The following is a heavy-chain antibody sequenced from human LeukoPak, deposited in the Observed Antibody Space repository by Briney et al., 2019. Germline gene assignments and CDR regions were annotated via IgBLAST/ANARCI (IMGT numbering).Heavy chain of an antibody. D-gene: IGHD1-1*01. CDR2: INEDGSKK. CDR3: ASPYNFGGY. Sequence: GGSLRLSCATSGFTFSTYWMSWIRQSPGKGLEWVANINEDGSKKYYVDPVEGRFIISRDNTKNSLYLQMNSLRADDTAIYYCASPYNFGGYCGQGTLVTVSS. V-gene: IGHV3-7*03. J-gene: IGHJ4*02. CDR1: GFTFSTYW.